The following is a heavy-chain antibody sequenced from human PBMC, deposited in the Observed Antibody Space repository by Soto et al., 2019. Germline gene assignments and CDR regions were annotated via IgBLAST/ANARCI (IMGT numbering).Heavy chain of an antibody. D-gene: IGHD2-2*01. CDR1: GGSISSGGYF. Sequence: PSETLSLTCTVSGGSISSGGYFWSWVRQPPGKGLEWIGYIYYSGNIYYNPSLRSRVTISVDTSKNQFSLKMSSVTAADTAVYSCARGWVPSHSFDSWGQGTLVTVSS. J-gene: IGHJ4*02. CDR3: ARGWVPSHSFDS. V-gene: IGHV4-31*03. CDR2: IYYSGNI.